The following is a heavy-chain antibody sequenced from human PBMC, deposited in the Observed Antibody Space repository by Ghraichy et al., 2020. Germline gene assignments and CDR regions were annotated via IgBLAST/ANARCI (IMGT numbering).Heavy chain of an antibody. CDR2: IYYTGST. J-gene: IGHJ4*02. CDR1: GDSISDYY. D-gene: IGHD4-17*01. Sequence: GSLRLSCTVSGDSISDYYWTWIRQPPGKGLEWIGYIYYTGSTNYNPSLKSRVTISLDTSKNQFSLKLSSVTAADTAVYYCARSSYGDYVDYWGQGTLVTVSS. CDR3: ARSSYGDYVDY. V-gene: IGHV4-59*01.